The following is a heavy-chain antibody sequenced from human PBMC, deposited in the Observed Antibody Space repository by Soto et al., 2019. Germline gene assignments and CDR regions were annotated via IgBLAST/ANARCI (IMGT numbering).Heavy chain of an antibody. CDR3: PRDPYYYDSSGRRFQH. J-gene: IGHJ1*01. V-gene: IGHV1-69*05. Sequence: QVQLVQSGAEVKKPGSSVKVSCKASGGTFSSYAISWVRQAPGQGLEWMGGIIPIFGTANYAQKFQGRVTITXPEXTXTYYMELNSLRSEDTAVYYCPRDPYYYDSSGRRFQHWGQGTLVTVSS. D-gene: IGHD3-22*01. CDR1: GGTFSSYA. CDR2: IIPIFGTA.